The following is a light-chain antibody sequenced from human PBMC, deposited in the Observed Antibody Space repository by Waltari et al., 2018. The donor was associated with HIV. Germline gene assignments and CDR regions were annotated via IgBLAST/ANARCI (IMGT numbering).Light chain of an antibody. V-gene: IGKV4-1*01. Sequence: DVVMTQSPDSLAVSLGERATINCKSTHSVFYRPNNKNYIAWYQQRPGQAPKLLISCASARESGVSDRFSGSGSGTNCTLTITSLKTEDVAIYFCRQYLSPPPTCGQGTKVQIK. CDR3: RQYLSPPPT. J-gene: IGKJ1*01. CDR2: CAS. CDR1: HSVFYRPNNKNY.